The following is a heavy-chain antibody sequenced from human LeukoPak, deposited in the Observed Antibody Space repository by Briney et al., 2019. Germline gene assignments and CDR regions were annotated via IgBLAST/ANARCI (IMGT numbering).Heavy chain of an antibody. CDR1: GYRFTNFG. J-gene: IGHJ3*02. CDR2: TTPYDDNP. Sequence: ASVKVSCKASGYRFTNFGITWVRQAPGQGLEWMGWTTPYDDNPEYGKKFQGRVTMTTDTSTDTAYLEVSSLRHDDKAVYYCAKVDPPIIAGARGDAFEIWGQGTLVTVSS. V-gene: IGHV1-18*01. CDR3: AKVDPPIIAGARGDAFEI. D-gene: IGHD1-26*01.